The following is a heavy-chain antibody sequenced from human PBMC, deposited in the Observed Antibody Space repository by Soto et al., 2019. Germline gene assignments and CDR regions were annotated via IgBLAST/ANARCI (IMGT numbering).Heavy chain of an antibody. Sequence: PGESLKISCNGSGYSFTIYWISWVRQMPGKGLEWMGRIDPSDSYTNYSPSFQGHVTISADKSISTAYLQWSSLKASDTAMYYCARQDYYDSSGYSPPDAFDIWGQGTMVTVSS. CDR2: IDPSDSYT. D-gene: IGHD3-22*01. CDR3: ARQDYYDSSGYSPPDAFDI. V-gene: IGHV5-10-1*01. CDR1: GYSFTIYW. J-gene: IGHJ3*02.